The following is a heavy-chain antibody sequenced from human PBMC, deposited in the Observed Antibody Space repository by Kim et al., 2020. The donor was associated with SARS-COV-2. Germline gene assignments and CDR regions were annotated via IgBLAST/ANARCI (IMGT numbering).Heavy chain of an antibody. D-gene: IGHD3-22*01. CDR1: GFTFDDYA. Sequence: GGSLRLSCAASGFTFDDYAMHWVRQVPGKGLGWVSVISWNSGSIVYADSVKGRFTISRDNANNSLYLQMNSLRAEDTAFYYCAKGKDSSGFYSYYFDSWG. CDR3: AKGKDSSGFYSYYFDS. V-gene: IGHV3-9*01. J-gene: IGHJ4*01. CDR2: ISWNSGSI.